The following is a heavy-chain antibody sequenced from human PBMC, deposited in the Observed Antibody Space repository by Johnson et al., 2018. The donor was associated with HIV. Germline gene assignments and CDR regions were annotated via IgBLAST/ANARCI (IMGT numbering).Heavy chain of an antibody. CDR2: ISYHGNNK. D-gene: IGHD2-15*01. V-gene: IGHV3-30-3*01. CDR3: ARERYGSQAIDGFDI. J-gene: IGHJ3*02. Sequence: QVQLVESGGGVVQPERSLRLSCAASGFTFSSYALHWVRQAPGKGLEWVAVISYHGNNKYYADSVKGRFTISRDNSKNTLYMQMNSLRAEDTAVYYCARERYGSQAIDGFDIWGQGTMVTVSS. CDR1: GFTFSSYA.